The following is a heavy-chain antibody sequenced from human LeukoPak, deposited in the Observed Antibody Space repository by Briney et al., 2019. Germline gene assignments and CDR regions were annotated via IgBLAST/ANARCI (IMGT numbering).Heavy chain of an antibody. D-gene: IGHD3-3*01. CDR3: ARAILTASGFVWHFDL. Sequence: SETLSLTCTVSGGSISSGAYYWSWIRQHPGKGLEWNGYTHYSGNGYNNPSLKSRVTISVGTSESQFSLKLNSVTAADTAVYFCARAILTASGFVWHFDLWGRGTLVTVSS. CDR1: GGSISSGAYY. CDR2: THYSGNG. J-gene: IGHJ2*01. V-gene: IGHV4-31*03.